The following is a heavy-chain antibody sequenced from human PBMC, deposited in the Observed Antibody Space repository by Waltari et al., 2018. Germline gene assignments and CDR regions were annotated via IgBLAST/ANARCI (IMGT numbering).Heavy chain of an antibody. J-gene: IGHJ3*02. CDR3: ASRRGYSYGYDAFDI. D-gene: IGHD5-18*01. Sequence: QVQMVQSGAEVKKPGASVKVSCKASGYTFTSDDINWVRQATGQGLEWMGWMNPNSGNTGYAQKFQGRVTITRNTSISTAYMELSSLRSEDTAVYYCASRRGYSYGYDAFDIWGQGTMVTVSS. V-gene: IGHV1-8*03. CDR2: MNPNSGNT. CDR1: GYTFTSDD.